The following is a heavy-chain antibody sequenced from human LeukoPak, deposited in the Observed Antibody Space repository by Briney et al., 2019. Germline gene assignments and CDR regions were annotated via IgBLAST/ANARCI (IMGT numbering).Heavy chain of an antibody. CDR3: ARDLIRRPPYNWFDP. J-gene: IGHJ5*02. D-gene: IGHD3-16*01. Sequence: GASVKVSCKASGYTFTSYGISWVRQAPGQGLEWMGWISAYNGNTNYAQKFQGRVTMTRDTSISTAYMELSRLRSEDTAVYYCARDLIRRPPYNWFDPWGQGTLVTVSS. CDR2: ISAYNGNT. CDR1: GYTFTSYG. V-gene: IGHV1-18*01.